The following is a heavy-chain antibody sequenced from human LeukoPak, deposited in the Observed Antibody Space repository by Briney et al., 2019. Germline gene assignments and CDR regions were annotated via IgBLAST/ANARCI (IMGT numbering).Heavy chain of an antibody. D-gene: IGHD5-12*01. CDR2: LIGSSGAT. Sequence: GGSLRLSCAASGFTFSNYAMNWVRQAPGKGLEWVAVLIGSSGATDYADSVKGRFTISRDNSKNSLFLQMNSLRAEDTAIYYCAKGAYDYIEIAYFDYWGQGALVTVSS. CDR1: GFTFSNYA. J-gene: IGHJ4*02. CDR3: AKGAYDYIEIAYFDY. V-gene: IGHV3-23*01.